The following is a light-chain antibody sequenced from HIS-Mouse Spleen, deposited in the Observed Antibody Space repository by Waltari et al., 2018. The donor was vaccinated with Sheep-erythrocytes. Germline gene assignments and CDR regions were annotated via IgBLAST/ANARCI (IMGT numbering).Light chain of an antibody. CDR2: AAS. CDR1: QGIRND. Sequence: IQMTQSPSSLSASVGDRVTITCRASQGIRNDLGWYQQKPGKAPKVLIYAASSLQSGVPSRFSGSGSGTDFTLTISSLQPEDFATYYCQQSYSTPQFTFGPGTKVDIK. V-gene: IGKV1-39*01. CDR3: QQSYSTPQFT. J-gene: IGKJ3*01.